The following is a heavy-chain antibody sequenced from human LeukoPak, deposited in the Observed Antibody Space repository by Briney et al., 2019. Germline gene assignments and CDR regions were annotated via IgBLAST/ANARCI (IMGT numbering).Heavy chain of an antibody. CDR2: IIPILGIA. J-gene: IGHJ4*02. CDR1: GGTFSSYA. D-gene: IGHD6-19*01. CDR3: AREGIAVAGAPDY. Sequence: GASVKVSCKASGGTFSSYAISWVRQAPGQGLEWMGRIIPILGIANYAQKFQGRVTITADKSTSTAYMELSSLRSEDTAVYYCAREGIAVAGAPDYWGQGTLVTVSS. V-gene: IGHV1-69*04.